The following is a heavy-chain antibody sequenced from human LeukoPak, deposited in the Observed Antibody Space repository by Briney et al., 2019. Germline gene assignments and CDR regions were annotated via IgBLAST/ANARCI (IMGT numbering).Heavy chain of an antibody. J-gene: IGHJ4*02. Sequence: GGSLRLSCADSGFTFSSYAIHWVRQAPGKGLDWVAVISYDGTNKYYADSVKARFTTSRDNSKNTLYLQMNSLRAEDTAVYYCAKDRVVGTTRDFDYWGQGTLVTVSS. CDR2: ISYDGTNK. CDR1: GFTFSSYA. V-gene: IGHV3-30*04. D-gene: IGHD1-26*01. CDR3: AKDRVVGTTRDFDY.